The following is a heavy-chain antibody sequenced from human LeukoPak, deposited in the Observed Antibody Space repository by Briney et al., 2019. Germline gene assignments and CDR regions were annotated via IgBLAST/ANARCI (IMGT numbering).Heavy chain of an antibody. V-gene: IGHV3-7*04. CDR3: VRAMDV. CDR1: GFIFNNYW. CDR2: IKQDGSEK. Sequence: PGGSLRLSCAASGFIFNNYWMNWLRQAPGKGLEWVANIKQDGSEKYYVDSVKGRFTISRDNAKNSLYLQMNSLRAEDTAVYYCVRAMDVWGQGTTVTVSS. J-gene: IGHJ6*02.